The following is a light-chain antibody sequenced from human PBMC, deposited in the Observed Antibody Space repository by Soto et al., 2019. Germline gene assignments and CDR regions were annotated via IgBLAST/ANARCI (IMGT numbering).Light chain of an antibody. CDR3: CSYTGSSAI. CDR2: EGR. J-gene: IGLJ2*01. Sequence: QSVLTQPASVSGSPGQSITISCTGTSGDIGYYNLVSWYQQYPGKAPKLLIYEGRKRPSGVSNRFSGSKSANTASLTISGLQAEDEADYYCCSYTGSSAIFGGGTKLTVL. V-gene: IGLV2-23*01. CDR1: SGDIGYYNL.